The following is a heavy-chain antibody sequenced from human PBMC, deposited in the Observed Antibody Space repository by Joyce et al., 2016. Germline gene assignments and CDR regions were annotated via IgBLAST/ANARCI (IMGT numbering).Heavy chain of an antibody. CDR2: IGASGGGR. J-gene: IGHJ3*01. V-gene: IGHV3-23*01. D-gene: IGHD2-15*01. CDR1: V. CDR3: ARAKTVVVAYTLRDGFDA. Sequence: VMAWVRQAPGKGLEWVSAIGASGGGRYYADSVKGRFTVSRDNSKNMMYLEMTSLQIEDTAVYYCARAKTVVVAYTLRDGFDAWGQGTQVAVSS.